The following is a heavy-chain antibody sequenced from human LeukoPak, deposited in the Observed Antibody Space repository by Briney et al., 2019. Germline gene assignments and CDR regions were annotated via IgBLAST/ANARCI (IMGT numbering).Heavy chain of an antibody. V-gene: IGHV1-18*01. CDR3: ARDQKVGTTATYTPFDP. Sequence: ASVKVSCKASGYSFNSYGISWVRQAPGQGLGWMGWINTYKGNTNYAQKFQGRVSMTTDRSTSTAYLELRSLRSDDTAVYYCARDQKVGTTATYTPFDPWGQGALVTVSS. J-gene: IGHJ5*02. CDR2: INTYKGNT. CDR1: GYSFNSYG. D-gene: IGHD1-26*01.